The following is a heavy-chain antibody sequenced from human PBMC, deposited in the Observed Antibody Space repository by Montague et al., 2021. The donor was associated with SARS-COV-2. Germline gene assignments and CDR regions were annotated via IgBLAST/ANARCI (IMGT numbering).Heavy chain of an antibody. CDR1: GGSISSGDYY. CDR2: IYHSGST. Sequence: TLSLTCTVSGGSISSGDYYWAWIRQHPGKGLEWLGFIYHSGSTFYNPSLKSRLTISIDTSNNQFSLKLSSVTAADTAVYYCARGRAVYYMVWATSGFDYWGQGSLVTVSS. V-gene: IGHV4-31*03. D-gene: IGHD1-26*01. CDR3: ARGRAVYYMVWATSGFDY. J-gene: IGHJ4*02.